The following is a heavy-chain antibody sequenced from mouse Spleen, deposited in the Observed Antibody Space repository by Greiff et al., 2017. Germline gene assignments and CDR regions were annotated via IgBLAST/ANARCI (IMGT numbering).Heavy chain of an antibody. CDR3: AREGCDGSSFAF. V-gene: IGHV1-81*01. CDR1: GYTFTSYG. Sequence: QVQLQQSGAELVRPGASVKLSCTASGYTFTSYGISWVKQRTGQGLEWIGEIYARSGNTYYNEKFKGKATLTEDKSSSTVYMELRRLTSEDSAVYFCAREGCDGSSFAFWGPGTLVTVSA. CDR2: IYARSGNT. D-gene: IGHD1-3*01. J-gene: IGHJ3*01.